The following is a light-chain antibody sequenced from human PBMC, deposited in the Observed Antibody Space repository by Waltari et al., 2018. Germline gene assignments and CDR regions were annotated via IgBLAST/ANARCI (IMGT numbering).Light chain of an antibody. CDR2: QDT. Sequence: SYELTQSPSVSVSPGQTATITCSGDKLGDKYVCWYQQKPGQSPVMVIYQDTKRPSGIPARCSGSNSGTTATLTISGTQALDEADYYCQSWDSTTVVFGGGTKLTVL. V-gene: IGLV3-1*01. CDR1: KLGDKY. J-gene: IGLJ2*01. CDR3: QSWDSTTVV.